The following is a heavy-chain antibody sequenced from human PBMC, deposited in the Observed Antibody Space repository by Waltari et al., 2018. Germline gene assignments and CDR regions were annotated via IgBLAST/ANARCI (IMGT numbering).Heavy chain of an antibody. CDR1: GYRFTGYS. Sequence: QVQLVQSGAEVKKPGASVKVSCKASGYRFTGYSMHRVRQAPGQGLEWVGRSNPNSGVTDYAQKFQGRVSMTRDTSISTAYMELNRLTSDDTAVYYCAREVVLDFWGQGTLVTVSS. J-gene: IGHJ4*02. V-gene: IGHV1-2*06. CDR2: SNPNSGVT. CDR3: AREVVLDF. D-gene: IGHD2-15*01.